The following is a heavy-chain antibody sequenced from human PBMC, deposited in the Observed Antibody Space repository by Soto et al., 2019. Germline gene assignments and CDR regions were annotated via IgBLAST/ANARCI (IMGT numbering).Heavy chain of an antibody. CDR3: ANPPRSSGYIRDY. J-gene: IGHJ4*02. V-gene: IGHV3-23*01. CDR1: GFTFSSYA. CDR2: ISGSGGST. D-gene: IGHD6-19*01. Sequence: PGGSLRRSCAASGFTFSSYAMSWVRQAPGKGLEWVSAISGSGGSTYYADSVKGRFTISRDNSKNTLYLQMNSLRAEDTAVYYCANPPRSSGYIRDYWGQGTLVTVSS.